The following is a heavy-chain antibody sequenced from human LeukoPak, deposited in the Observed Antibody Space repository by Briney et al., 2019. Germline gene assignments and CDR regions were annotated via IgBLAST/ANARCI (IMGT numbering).Heavy chain of an antibody. J-gene: IGHJ5*02. CDR2: INHSGST. CDR1: GGSFSGYY. Sequence: SETLSLICAVYGGSFSGYYWSWIRQPPGKGLVWIGEINHSGSTNYNPSLKSRGTISVDTSKNQFSLKLSSVTAADTRVYYCARDLALDTAMVHNWFDPWGQGTLVTVSS. CDR3: ARDLALDTAMVHNWFDP. D-gene: IGHD5-18*01. V-gene: IGHV4-34*01.